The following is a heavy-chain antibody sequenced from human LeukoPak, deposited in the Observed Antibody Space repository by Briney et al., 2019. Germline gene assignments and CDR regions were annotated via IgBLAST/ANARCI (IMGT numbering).Heavy chain of an antibody. CDR2: IWYDGSNK. V-gene: IGHV3-33*01. J-gene: IGHJ4*02. CDR1: GFTFSSYG. D-gene: IGHD4-11*01. CDR3: ARDPYRNYGFFDY. Sequence: GGSLRLSCAASGFTFSSYGMHWVRQAPGKGLEWVAVIWYDGSNKYYADSVKGRFTISRDNSKNTLYLQMNSLRAEDTAVYYCARDPYRNYGFFDYWGQGTLVTVSS.